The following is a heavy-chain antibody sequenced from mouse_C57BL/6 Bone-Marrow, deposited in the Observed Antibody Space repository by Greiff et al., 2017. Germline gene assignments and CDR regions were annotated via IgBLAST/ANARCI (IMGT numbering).Heavy chain of an antibody. CDR3: ARGYDYDYAMDY. CDR1: GYSFTDYN. D-gene: IGHD2-4*01. Sequence: EVKLQESGPELVKPGASVKISCKASGYSFTDYNMNWVKQSNGKSLEWIGVINPNYGTTSYNQKFKGKATLTVNQSSSTAYMQLNSLTSEDSAVYYCARGYDYDYAMDYWGQGTSVTVSS. J-gene: IGHJ4*01. CDR2: INPNYGTT. V-gene: IGHV1-39*01.